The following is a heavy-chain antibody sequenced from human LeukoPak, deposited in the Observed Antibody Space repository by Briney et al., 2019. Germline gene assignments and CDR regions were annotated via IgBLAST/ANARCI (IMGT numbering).Heavy chain of an antibody. Sequence: PSETLSLTCAVYGGSFNDYYWSWIRQPPGKGLEWIGEINHRGTSNYNPSLKSRVTISGDTSKNQFSLKLSSVTAADTAVYYCARRGVYNSGSSRFDYWGQGTLVTVSS. D-gene: IGHD3-10*01. V-gene: IGHV4-34*01. CDR3: ARRGVYNSGSSRFDY. CDR2: INHRGTS. CDR1: GGSFNDYY. J-gene: IGHJ4*02.